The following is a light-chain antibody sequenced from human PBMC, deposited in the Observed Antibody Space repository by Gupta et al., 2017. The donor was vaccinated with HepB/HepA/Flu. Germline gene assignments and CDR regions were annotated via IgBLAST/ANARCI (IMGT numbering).Light chain of an antibody. J-gene: IGKJ4*01. V-gene: IGKV3D-20*01. CDR2: DAY. CDR3: QQYGSQRAIT. Sequence: IVLPPSPATLSLSPGERATLSCGASQRVSSSYLAWYKQKPGLAPRLLIYDAYSRATGIPDRSRGSGWGTDFTLTISRLQAEDFAVYYCQQYGSQRAITFGGGTKVEIK. CDR1: QRVSSSY.